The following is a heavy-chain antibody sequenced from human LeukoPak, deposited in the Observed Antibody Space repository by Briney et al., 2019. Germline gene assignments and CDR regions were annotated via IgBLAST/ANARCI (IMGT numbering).Heavy chain of an antibody. Sequence: PGASLRLSCAASGFTFTTYAMNWVRQAPGTGLEWVSVMSGSGDSTYYADSVKGRFTISRDNSKNTLYLQMNSLRAEDTAVYYCAKPRIVGVKGLDPWGQGTLVTVSS. V-gene: IGHV3-23*01. D-gene: IGHD1-26*01. CDR1: GFTFTTYA. CDR2: MSGSGDST. J-gene: IGHJ5*02. CDR3: AKPRIVGVKGLDP.